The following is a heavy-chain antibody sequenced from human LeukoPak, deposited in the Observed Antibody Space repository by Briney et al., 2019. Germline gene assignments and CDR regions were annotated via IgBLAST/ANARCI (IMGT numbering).Heavy chain of an antibody. D-gene: IGHD6-19*01. CDR1: GYTFTNYH. CDR3: ARRAVAGTKGGFDP. V-gene: IGHV1-46*01. J-gene: IGHJ5*02. CDR2: INPSGGST. Sequence: ASVTVSFKASGYTFTNYHMHWVRQAPGQGLEWMGIINPSGGSTSYAQKFQGRVTMTRDMSTSTVYMELSSLRSEDTAVYYCARRAVAGTKGGFDPWGQGTLVTVSS.